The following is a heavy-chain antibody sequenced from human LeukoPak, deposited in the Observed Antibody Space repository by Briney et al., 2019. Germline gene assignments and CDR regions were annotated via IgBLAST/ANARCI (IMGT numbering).Heavy chain of an antibody. Sequence: SETLSLTCSVSGGYLSTPGYYWGWIRQPPGKGLEWIGSLYQSGSTYYYPSLKSRDTMSVDTPKTQFSLELISVPAADPAVFYCARHALATVTYPAFDYCGQGTLVTVSS. J-gene: IGHJ4*02. D-gene: IGHD4-11*01. CDR3: ARHALATVTYPAFDY. CDR1: GGYLSTPGYY. V-gene: IGHV4-39*01. CDR2: LYQSGST.